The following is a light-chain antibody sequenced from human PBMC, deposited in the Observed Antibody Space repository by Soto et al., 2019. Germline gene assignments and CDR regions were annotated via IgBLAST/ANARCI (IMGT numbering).Light chain of an antibody. CDR2: GAS. V-gene: IGKV3-15*01. CDR1: QSVSSN. CDR3: PQYTDWPLT. J-gene: IGKJ1*01. Sequence: EIVMTQSPDNLSVSPGERATLSCRASQSVSSNLAWYQHKPGQAPRLLMYGASTRATGVPARFSGSGSGTEFTLTISSLQSEDFAVYYCPQYTDWPLTFGQATRVEIK.